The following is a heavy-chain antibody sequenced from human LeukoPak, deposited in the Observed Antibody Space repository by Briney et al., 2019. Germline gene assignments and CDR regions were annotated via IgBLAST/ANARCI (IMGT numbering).Heavy chain of an antibody. J-gene: IGHJ6*03. CDR1: GFTFDDYG. CDR2: INWKGDLT. CDR3: ARASTQPGYYESDYYYMDV. Sequence: GGSLRLSCAASGFTFDDYGMSWVRQAAGKGLEWVSTINWKGDLTYYVDSVKGRFTISRDNAKNSLYLQMNSLRAEDTAVYYCARASTQPGYYESDYYYMDVWGKGTTVTVSS. D-gene: IGHD3-22*01. V-gene: IGHV3-20*04.